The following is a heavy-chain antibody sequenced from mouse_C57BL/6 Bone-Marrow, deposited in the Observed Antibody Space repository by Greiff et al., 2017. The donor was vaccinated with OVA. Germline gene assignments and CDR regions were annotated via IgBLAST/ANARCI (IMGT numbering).Heavy chain of an antibody. V-gene: IGHV14-4*01. CDR1: GFNIKDDY. CDR3: TTVHGYYETAWFAY. CDR2: IDPENGDT. D-gene: IGHD2-3*01. Sequence: VQLQQSGAELVRPGASVKLSCTASGFNIKDDYMHWVKQRPEQGLEWIGWIDPENGDTEYASKFQGKATITADTSSNTAYLQLSSLTSEDTAVYYCTTVHGYYETAWFAYWGQGTLVTVSA. J-gene: IGHJ3*01.